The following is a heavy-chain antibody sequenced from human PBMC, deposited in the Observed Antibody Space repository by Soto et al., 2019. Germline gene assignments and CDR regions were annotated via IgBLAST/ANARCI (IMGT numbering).Heavy chain of an antibody. CDR2: IFSNDEK. J-gene: IGHJ4*02. CDR3: ARSLTYYDFWSGYYNPHIFDY. Sequence: SGPTLVNPTETLTLTCTVSGFSLSNARMGVSWIRQPPGKALEWLAHIFSNDEKSYSTSLKSRLTISKDTSKSQVVLTMTNMDPVDTATYYCARSLTYYDFWSGYYNPHIFDYWGQGTLVTVSS. D-gene: IGHD3-3*01. CDR1: GFSLSNARMG. V-gene: IGHV2-26*01.